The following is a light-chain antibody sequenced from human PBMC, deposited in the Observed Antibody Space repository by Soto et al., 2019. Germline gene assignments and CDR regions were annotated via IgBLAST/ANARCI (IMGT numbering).Light chain of an antibody. J-gene: IGLJ2*01. Sequence: QSALTQPHSVSGSPGQSVAISCTGTSSDVGGYNFVSWYQQYPGRAPKLMIYDVSERPSWVTDRFSGSKSGNTASLTISGLQAEDEADYYCCSYAGNYVVFGGGTKVTVL. CDR2: DVS. CDR3: CSYAGNYVV. V-gene: IGLV2-11*01. CDR1: SSDVGGYNF.